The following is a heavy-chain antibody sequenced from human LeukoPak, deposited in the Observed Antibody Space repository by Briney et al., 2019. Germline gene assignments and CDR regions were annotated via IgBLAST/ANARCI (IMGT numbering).Heavy chain of an antibody. J-gene: IGHJ6*03. CDR1: GGSFSGYY. V-gene: IGHV4-34*01. Sequence: SETLSLTCAVYGGSFSGYYWSWIRQPPGKGLEWIGEINHSGSTNYNPSLKSRVTISVDTSKNQFSLKLSSVTAADTAVYYCARGPSISGYSYGYFYYYYYMDVWGKGTTVTVSS. CDR2: INHSGST. CDR3: ARGPSISGYSYGYFYYYYYMDV. D-gene: IGHD5-18*01.